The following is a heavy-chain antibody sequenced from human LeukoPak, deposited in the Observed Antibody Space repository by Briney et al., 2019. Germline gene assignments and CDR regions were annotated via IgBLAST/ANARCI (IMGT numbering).Heavy chain of an antibody. CDR1: GFTFSIYS. J-gene: IGHJ4*02. V-gene: IGHV3-21*01. CDR3: AREDFSYYFDY. D-gene: IGHD6-6*01. CDR2: ISSSSSYI. Sequence: GGSLRLSCAASGFTFSIYSMNWVRQAPGKGLEWVSSISSSSSYIYYADSVKGRFTISRDNAKNSLYLQMNSLRAEDTAVYYCAREDFSYYFDYWGQGTLVTVSS.